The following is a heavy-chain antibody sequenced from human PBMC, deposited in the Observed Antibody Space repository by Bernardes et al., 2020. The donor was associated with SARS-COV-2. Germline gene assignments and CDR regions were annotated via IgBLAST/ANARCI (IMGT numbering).Heavy chain of an antibody. CDR1: GFTFSSYA. CDR3: ARGGWLQLRFGVFDY. CDR2: ISSNGGST. V-gene: IGHV3-64*01. D-gene: IGHD5-12*01. J-gene: IGHJ4*02. Sequence: GGSLRLSCAASGFTFSSYAMHWVRQAPGKGLEYVSAISSNGGSTYYANSVKGRFTISRDNSKNTLYLQMGSLRAEDMAVYYCARGGWLQLRFGVFDYWGQGTLVTVSS.